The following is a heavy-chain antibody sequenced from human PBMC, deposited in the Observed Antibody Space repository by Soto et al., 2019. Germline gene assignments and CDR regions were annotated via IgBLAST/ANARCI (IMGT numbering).Heavy chain of an antibody. CDR2: IKQDGSEK. Sequence: VGSLRLSCAASGFTFSSYWMSWVRQAPGKGLEWVANIKQDGSEKYYVDSVKGRFTISRDNAKNSLYLQMNSLRAEDTAVYYCAREAYYYDSSGYYLNYWGQGTLVTVSS. CDR1: GFTFSSYW. V-gene: IGHV3-7*01. CDR3: AREAYYYDSSGYYLNY. D-gene: IGHD3-22*01. J-gene: IGHJ4*02.